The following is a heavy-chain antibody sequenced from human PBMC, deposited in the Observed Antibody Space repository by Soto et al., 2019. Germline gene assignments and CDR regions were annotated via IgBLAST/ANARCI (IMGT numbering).Heavy chain of an antibody. J-gene: IGHJ4*02. CDR3: ARSDYGGNSFSFDY. CDR1: GGSISSYY. V-gene: IGHV4-59*01. CDR2: IYYSGST. D-gene: IGHD4-17*01. Sequence: SETLSLTCTVSGGSISSYYWSWIRQPPGKGLEWIGYIYYSGSTNYNPSLKSRVTISVDTSKNQFSLKLSSVTAADTAVYYCARSDYGGNSFSFDYWGQGTLVTVSS.